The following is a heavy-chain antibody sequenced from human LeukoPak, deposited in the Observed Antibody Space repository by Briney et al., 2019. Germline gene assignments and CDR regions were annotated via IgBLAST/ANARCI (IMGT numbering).Heavy chain of an antibody. D-gene: IGHD3-9*01. J-gene: IGHJ4*02. CDR3: ARGRIGPDW. CDR1: GFTFSTYS. CDR2: ISGSNSGT. Sequence: GGSLRPSCAASGFTFSTYSMIGVRQAPGKGLEWVSGISGSNSGTYYADSVKGRFTISRDNSKNTLYLQMSSLRGEDTAVYYCARGRIGPDWWGQGTLVTVSS. V-gene: IGHV3-23*01.